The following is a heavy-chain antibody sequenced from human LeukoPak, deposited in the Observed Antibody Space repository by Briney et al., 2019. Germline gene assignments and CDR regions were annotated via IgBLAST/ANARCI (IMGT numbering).Heavy chain of an antibody. CDR2: VTRQGSTT. CDR1: GFTLSSYW. CDR3: AKERDGHKDGFDY. Sequence: GGSLRPSCAASGFTLSSYWMSWVRQAPGKGLEWVSFVTRQGSTTNYADSVRGRFTISRDNSKNSLFLQMNTLKTEDTALYYCAKERDGHKDGFDYWGQGTLVTVSS. V-gene: IGHV3-43*01. J-gene: IGHJ4*02. D-gene: IGHD5-24*01.